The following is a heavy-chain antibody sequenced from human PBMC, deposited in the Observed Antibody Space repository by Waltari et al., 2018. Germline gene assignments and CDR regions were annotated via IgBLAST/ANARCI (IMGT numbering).Heavy chain of an antibody. CDR2: VSRSGTT. J-gene: IGHJ5*02. CDR3: ARAVDGSGLDT. CDR1: GGSIGSYY. Sequence: VQLQESGPGLVKPSETLSLTCLVSGGSIGSYYWAWIRQPPGERLEYIGYVSRSGTTNYNPALTGRVTISVDTSRNDFSLRLASVTAADTAIYYCARAVDGSGLDTWGPGTLVAVSS. D-gene: IGHD6-19*01. V-gene: IGHV4-4*08.